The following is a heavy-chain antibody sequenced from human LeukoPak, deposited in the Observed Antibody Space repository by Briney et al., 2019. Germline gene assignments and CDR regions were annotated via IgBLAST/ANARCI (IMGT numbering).Heavy chain of an antibody. Sequence: GASVKVSCKASGYTFTSYGISWVRQAPGQGLEWMGWISAYNGNTNYAQKLQGRVTMTTDTSTSTAYMELRSLRSDDTAVYYCARDQYGYSSSWYVGDYWGQGILVTVSS. CDR3: ARDQYGYSSSWYVGDY. D-gene: IGHD6-13*01. CDR2: ISAYNGNT. J-gene: IGHJ4*02. CDR1: GYTFTSYG. V-gene: IGHV1-18*01.